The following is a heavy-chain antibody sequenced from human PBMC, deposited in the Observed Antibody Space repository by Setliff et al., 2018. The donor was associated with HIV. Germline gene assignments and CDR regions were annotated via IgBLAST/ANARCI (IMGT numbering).Heavy chain of an antibody. D-gene: IGHD3-3*01. J-gene: IGHJ1*01. CDR1: GDSISSSSYY. Sequence: SETLSLTCSVSGDSISSSSYYWGWIRQSPGKGLEWIATIHNGGRTYYNPSLDSRVSSSVDTSKYRFFLRLSSVTAAVTAVYYCAKHFSNYVFWSGYSSAAYFQEWGQGTLVTVSS. V-gene: IGHV4-39*01. CDR2: IHNGGRT. CDR3: AKHFSNYVFWSGYSSAAYFQE.